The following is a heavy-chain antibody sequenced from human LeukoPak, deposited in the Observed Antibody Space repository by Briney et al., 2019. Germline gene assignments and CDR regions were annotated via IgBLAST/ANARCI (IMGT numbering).Heavy chain of an antibody. CDR3: AKDLGAPPAFDF. Sequence: PGGSLRLSCAASGFTFSSFPMSWVRQAPGKGLEWVSSISGSAGSTDYADSVKGRLNISRDNSKNTLYLQMNSLRAEDTAVYYCAKDLGAPPAFDFWGRGPLVAVSS. J-gene: IGHJ4*02. CDR1: GFTFSSFP. V-gene: IGHV3-23*01. D-gene: IGHD3-16*01. CDR2: ISGSAGST.